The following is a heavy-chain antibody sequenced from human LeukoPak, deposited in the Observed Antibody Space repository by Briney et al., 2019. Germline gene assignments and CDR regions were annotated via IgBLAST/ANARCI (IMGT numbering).Heavy chain of an antibody. CDR3: ARLAWNYYYYYYMDV. V-gene: IGHV4-39*01. D-gene: IGHD1-1*01. CDR2: IYYSGST. Sequence: SETLSLTCTVSGGSISSSSYYWGWIRQPPGKGLEWIGSIYYSGSTYYNPSLKSRVTISVDTSKNQFSLKLGSVTAADTAVYYCARLAWNYYYYYYMDVWGKGTTVTISS. J-gene: IGHJ6*03. CDR1: GGSISSSSYY.